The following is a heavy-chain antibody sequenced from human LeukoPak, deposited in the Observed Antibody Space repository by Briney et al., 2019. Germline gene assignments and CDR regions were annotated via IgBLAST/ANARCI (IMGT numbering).Heavy chain of an antibody. CDR2: ISYDGSNK. CDR1: GFTFSSYA. CDR3: ARPPDGMDV. V-gene: IGHV3-30-3*01. J-gene: IGHJ6*02. Sequence: GGSLRLSCAASGFTFSSYAMHWVRQAPGKGLEWVAVISYDGSNKYYADSVKGRFTISRGNSKNTLYLQMNSLRAEDTAVYYCARPPDGMDVWGQGTTVTVSS.